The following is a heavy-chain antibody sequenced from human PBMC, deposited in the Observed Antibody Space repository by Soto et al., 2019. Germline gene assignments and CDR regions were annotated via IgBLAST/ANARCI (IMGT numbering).Heavy chain of an antibody. D-gene: IGHD6-19*01. CDR2: INPNSGGT. CDR3: ASGTAVAGTKDAFDI. V-gene: IGHV1-2*04. Sequence: ASVKVSCKASGYTFTGYYMHWVRQAPGQGLGWMGWINPNSGGTNYAQKFQGWVTMTRDTSISTAYMELSRLRSDDTAVYYCASGTAVAGTKDAFDIWGQGTMVTVSS. J-gene: IGHJ3*02. CDR1: GYTFTGYY.